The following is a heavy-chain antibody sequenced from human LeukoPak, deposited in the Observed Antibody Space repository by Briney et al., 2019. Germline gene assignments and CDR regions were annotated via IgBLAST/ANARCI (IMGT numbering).Heavy chain of an antibody. CDR2: IYYGGST. J-gene: IGHJ3*02. CDR1: GDSASSYY. Sequence: SQTLSLTCTVSGDSASSYYWHWIRQPPGKGLEWISYIYYGGSTYYNPSLKSRLTISVDTSKNPFSLKLSSVTAADTAVYYCARDRGAVPAAIHPDAFDIWGQGTMVTVSS. CDR3: ARDRGAVPAAIHPDAFDI. V-gene: IGHV4-59*02. D-gene: IGHD2-2*02.